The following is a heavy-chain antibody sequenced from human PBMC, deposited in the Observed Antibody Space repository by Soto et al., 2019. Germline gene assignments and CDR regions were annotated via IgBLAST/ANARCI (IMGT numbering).Heavy chain of an antibody. CDR1: GFSVSSYS. D-gene: IGHD2-15*01. CDR2: ISSSSSTI. J-gene: IGHJ4*02. CDR3: ARDRPSFPRYCSGGSCYPESAGNY. V-gene: IGHV3-48*01. Sequence: GWCLRLSCAACGFSVSSYSMNLVRQAPGKGLEWVSYISSSSSTIYYADSVKGRFTISRDNAKNSLYLQMNSLRAEDTAVYYCARDRPSFPRYCSGGSCYPESAGNYWGQGTLVTVSS.